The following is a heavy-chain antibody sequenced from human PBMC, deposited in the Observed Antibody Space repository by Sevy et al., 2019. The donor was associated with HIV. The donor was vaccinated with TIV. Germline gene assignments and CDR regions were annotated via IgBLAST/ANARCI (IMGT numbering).Heavy chain of an antibody. Sequence: GGSLILSCAASGFTFSSYAMSWVRHAPGKGLEWVSAISGSGGSTYYAVSVKGRFTISKDNAKKTLYVQMNSLRTEESTVYYCAKAPNGYYGTGREGYDFDYWGQGTLVTVSS. CDR3: AKAPNGYYGTGREGYDFDY. CDR2: ISGSGGST. CDR1: GFTFSSYA. D-gene: IGHD3-10*01. V-gene: IGHV3-23*01. J-gene: IGHJ4*02.